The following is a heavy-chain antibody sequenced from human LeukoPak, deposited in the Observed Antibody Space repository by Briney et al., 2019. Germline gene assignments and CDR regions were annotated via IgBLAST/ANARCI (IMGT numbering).Heavy chain of an antibody. J-gene: IGHJ4*02. CDR2: ISSSSSYI. CDR1: GFTFSSYS. V-gene: IGHV3-21*01. D-gene: IGHD6-19*01. CDR3: AGFFEQWPKYYFDY. Sequence: GGSLRLSCAASGFTFSSYSMNWVRQAPGKGLEWVSSISSSSSYIYYADSVKGRFTISRDNAKNSLYLQMNSLRAEDTAVYYCAGFFEQWPKYYFDYWGQGTLVTVSS.